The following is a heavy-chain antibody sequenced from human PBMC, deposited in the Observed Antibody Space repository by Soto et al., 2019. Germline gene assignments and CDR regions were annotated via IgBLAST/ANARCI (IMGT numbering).Heavy chain of an antibody. D-gene: IGHD3-22*01. CDR3: ARTEVRGYYYDSSGYYGYYFDY. CDR1: GGTFSSYA. V-gene: IGHV1-69*06. J-gene: IGHJ4*02. CDR2: IIPIFGTA. Sequence: QVQLVQSGAEVKKPGSSVKVSCKASGGTFSSYAISWVRQAPGQGLEWMGGIIPIFGTANYAQKFQGRVTITADKSTSTAYMALSSLRSEDTAVYYCARTEVRGYYYDSSGYYGYYFDYWGQGTLFTVSS.